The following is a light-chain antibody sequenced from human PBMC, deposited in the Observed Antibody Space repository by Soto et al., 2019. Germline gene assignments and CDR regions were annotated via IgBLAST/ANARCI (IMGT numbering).Light chain of an antibody. J-gene: IGKJ2*01. CDR2: AAS. V-gene: IGKV3-20*01. Sequence: EIVLTQSPGTLSLSPGERATLSCRASQSVSSRLLAWYQQKPGQAPRLLIYAASSKATGIPERFSGSGSGTDFTLTISRLEPEDFAVYYCQQYNSSPPTFGQGTKLEIK. CDR1: QSVSSRL. CDR3: QQYNSSPPT.